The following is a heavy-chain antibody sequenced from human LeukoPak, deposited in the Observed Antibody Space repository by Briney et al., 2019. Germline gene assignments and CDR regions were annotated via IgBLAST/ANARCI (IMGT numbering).Heavy chain of an antibody. CDR3: ARAEYYYDSSGYYPWYFDY. D-gene: IGHD3-22*01. V-gene: IGHV4-59*01. CDR1: GGSISSYY. Sequence: SETLSLTCTVSGGSISSYYWSWIRQPPGKGLEWIGYIYYSGSTNYNPSLKSRATISVDTSKNQFSLKLSSVTAADTAVYYCARAEYYYDSSGYYPWYFDYWGQGTLVTVSS. CDR2: IYYSGST. J-gene: IGHJ4*02.